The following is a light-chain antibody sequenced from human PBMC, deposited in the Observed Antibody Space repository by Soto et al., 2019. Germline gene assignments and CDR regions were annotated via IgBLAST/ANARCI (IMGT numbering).Light chain of an antibody. J-gene: IGKJ5*01. CDR1: QSLLHSNGYNY. Sequence: DILMTQSPLSLPVTPGEPASISYRSSQSLLHSNGYNYLDWYLQKPGQSPQLLIYLGSNRSSGVPDRFSGSGSGTDFTLKISRVEAEDVGVYYCMQALQTPITFGHGTRLEIK. V-gene: IGKV2-28*01. CDR2: LGS. CDR3: MQALQTPIT.